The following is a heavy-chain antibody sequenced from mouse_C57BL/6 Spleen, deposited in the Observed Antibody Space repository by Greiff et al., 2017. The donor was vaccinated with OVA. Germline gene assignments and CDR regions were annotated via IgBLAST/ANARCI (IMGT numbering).Heavy chain of an antibody. V-gene: IGHV14-3*01. CDR2: IDPANGNT. D-gene: IGHD1-1*01. CDR3: ASCYNGSSYDWYFDV. Sequence: EVQLQESVAELVRPGASVKLSCTASGFNIKNTYMHWVKQRPEQGLEWIGRIDPANGNTKYAPKFKGKATITADTSSNTAYMQLSSLTSENTAVYYCASCYNGSSYDWYFDVWGTGTTVTVSS. J-gene: IGHJ1*03. CDR1: GFNIKNTY.